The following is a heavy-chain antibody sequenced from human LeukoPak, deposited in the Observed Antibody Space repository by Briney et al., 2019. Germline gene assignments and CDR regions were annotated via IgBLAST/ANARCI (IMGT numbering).Heavy chain of an antibody. V-gene: IGHV4-59*08. Sequence: SETLSLTCTVSGGSTSNFYWSWIRQPPGKGLEWIAYIISTGTTDYNPSLKSRVTISVDTTKNQFSLELISVTAADTAMYYCSRHRAFCINGECRTTFDYWGQGTLVTVSS. CDR3: SRHRAFCINGECRTTFDY. CDR1: GGSTSNFY. J-gene: IGHJ4*02. CDR2: IISTGTT. D-gene: IGHD2-8*01.